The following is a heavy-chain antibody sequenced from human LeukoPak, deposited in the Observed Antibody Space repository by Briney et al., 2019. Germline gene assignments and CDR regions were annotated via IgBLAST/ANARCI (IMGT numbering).Heavy chain of an antibody. V-gene: IGHV3-21*01. CDR1: GFTFSAYN. CDR3: ARARYCSSTACYTSLYYMDV. J-gene: IGHJ6*03. Sequence: GGSLRLSCAASGFTFSAYNMNWVRQAPGKGLEWVSSISSSSSYIYYADSVKGRFTISRDYAKNSLYLQMNSLRAEDTAVYYCARARYCSSTACYTSLYYMDVWGKGTTVTVSS. D-gene: IGHD2-2*02. CDR2: ISSSSSYI.